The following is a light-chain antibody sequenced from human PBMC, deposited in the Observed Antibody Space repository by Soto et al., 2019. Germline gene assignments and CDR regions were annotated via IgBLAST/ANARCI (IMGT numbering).Light chain of an antibody. CDR3: QTWSTGIRV. J-gene: IGLJ3*02. CDR2: LNSDGSH. CDR1: SGHSSYA. V-gene: IGLV4-69*01. Sequence: QSVLTQSPSASASLGASVKLTCTLSSGHSSYAIAWHQQQPEKGPRYLMKLNSDGSHSKGDGIPDRFSGSISGTERYLTISSLQSEDEADYYCQTWSTGIRVFGGGTKVTVL.